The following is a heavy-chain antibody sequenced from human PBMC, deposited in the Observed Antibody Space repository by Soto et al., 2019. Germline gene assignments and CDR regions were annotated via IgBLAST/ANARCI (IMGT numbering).Heavy chain of an antibody. CDR3: ARGRNDFWSGKRKYYYYYMDV. Sequence: PGGSLRLSCAASGFTFSSYSMNWVRQAPGKGLEWVSYISSSSSTIYYADSVKGRFTISRDNAKNSLYLQMNSLRDEDTAVYYCARGRNDFWSGKRKYYYYYMDVWGKGTTVTVSS. CDR2: ISSSSSTI. D-gene: IGHD3-3*01. CDR1: GFTFSSYS. V-gene: IGHV3-48*02. J-gene: IGHJ6*03.